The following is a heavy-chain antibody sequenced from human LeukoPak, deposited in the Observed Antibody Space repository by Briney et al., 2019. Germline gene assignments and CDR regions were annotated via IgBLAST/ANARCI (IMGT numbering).Heavy chain of an antibody. CDR3: ARHRSAVAGDYAYWYFDL. Sequence: SETLSLTCTVSGGSIGRYYWTWVRQPPGQRLEWIGYIYYNGDTDYNPSLKSRVTLSVDTPKNQFSLKLSSVTAADTAVYYCARHRSAVAGDYAYWYFDLWGRGALVTVSS. J-gene: IGHJ2*01. D-gene: IGHD3-16*01. CDR2: IYYNGDT. V-gene: IGHV4-59*08. CDR1: GGSIGRYY.